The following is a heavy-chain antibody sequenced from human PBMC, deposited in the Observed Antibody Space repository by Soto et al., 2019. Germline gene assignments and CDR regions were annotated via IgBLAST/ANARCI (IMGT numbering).Heavy chain of an antibody. V-gene: IGHV3-30-3*01. Sequence: GGSLRLSCAASGYGFGGKTMYWVRQAPGRGLEWVALIAPDGSQIYYADSVKGRFTISRDNSKNTLYLQMDSLRAEDTSLYLCATDIHATWLLNSWGQGTLVTVSS. CDR3: ATDIHATWLLNS. J-gene: IGHJ5*02. CDR2: IAPDGSQI. CDR1: GYGFGGKT. D-gene: IGHD2-2*02.